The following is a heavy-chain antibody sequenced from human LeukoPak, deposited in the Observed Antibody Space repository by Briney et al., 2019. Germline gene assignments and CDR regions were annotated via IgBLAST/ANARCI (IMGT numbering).Heavy chain of an antibody. CDR1: GFIFNNYW. CDR3: ASGFRDGYTLDY. J-gene: IGHJ4*02. D-gene: IGHD5-24*01. Sequence: PGGSLRLSCAASGFIFNNYWMSWVRQAPGKGLEWVANIKQDGSEKYYVDSVKGRFTISRDNAKNSLYLQMNSLRAEDTAVYYCASGFRDGYTLDYWGRGTLVTVSS. V-gene: IGHV3-7*01. CDR2: IKQDGSEK.